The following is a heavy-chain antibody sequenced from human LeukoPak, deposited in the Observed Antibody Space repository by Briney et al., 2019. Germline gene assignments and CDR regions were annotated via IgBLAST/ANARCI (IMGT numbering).Heavy chain of an antibody. J-gene: IGHJ4*02. V-gene: IGHV3-66*01. CDR2: IYSSDAT. Sequence: GGSLRLSCAASGFTLTRNHMNWVRQVPGKGLEWVSIIYSSDATYYADSVKGRFTVSRDKAKNTLYLQMNSLRADDTAVYYCARETPGSRVFDSWGQGTLVTVSS. CDR3: ARETPGSRVFDS. D-gene: IGHD1-14*01. CDR1: GFTLTRNH.